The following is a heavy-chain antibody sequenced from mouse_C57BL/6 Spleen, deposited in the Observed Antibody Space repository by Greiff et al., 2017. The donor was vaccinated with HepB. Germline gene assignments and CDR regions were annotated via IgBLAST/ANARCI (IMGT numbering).Heavy chain of an antibody. Sequence: VQLQQPGAELVKPGASVKMSCKASGYTFTSYWITWVKQRPGQGLEWFGDIYPGSGSTNYNEKFKSKATLTVDTSSSTAYMQLSSLPSEDSAVYYCAREGIYYDYQYFDVWGTGTTVTVSA. CDR3: AREGIYYDYQYFDV. V-gene: IGHV1-55*01. CDR1: GYTFTSYW. CDR2: IYPGSGST. J-gene: IGHJ1*03. D-gene: IGHD2-4*01.